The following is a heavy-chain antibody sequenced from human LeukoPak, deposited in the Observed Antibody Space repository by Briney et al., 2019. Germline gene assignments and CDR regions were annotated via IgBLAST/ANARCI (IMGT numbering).Heavy chain of an antibody. J-gene: IGHJ3*02. CDR3: AREYGDYPAYAFDI. V-gene: IGHV4-4*07. CDR2: IYTSGST. Sequence: SETLSLTCTVSGGSISSYYWSWIRQPAGKGLEWIGRIYTSGSTNYNPSLKSRVTMSVDTSKNQFSLKLSSVTAADTAVYYCAREYGDYPAYAFDIWGQGTMVTVSS. D-gene: IGHD4-17*01. CDR1: GGSISSYY.